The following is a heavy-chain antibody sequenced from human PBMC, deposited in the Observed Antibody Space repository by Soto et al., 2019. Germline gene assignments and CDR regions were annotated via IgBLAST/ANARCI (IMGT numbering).Heavy chain of an antibody. CDR3: ARGLKKRLRYFDLPRRDNWFDP. J-gene: IGHJ5*02. CDR1: GGSFSGYY. D-gene: IGHD3-9*01. V-gene: IGHV4-34*01. Sequence: SETLSLTCAVYGGSFSGYYWSWIRQPPGKGLEWIGEINHSGSTNYNPSLKSRVTISVDTSKNQFSLKLSSVTAADTAVYYCARGLKKRLRYFDLPRRDNWFDPWGQGTLVTVSS. CDR2: INHSGST.